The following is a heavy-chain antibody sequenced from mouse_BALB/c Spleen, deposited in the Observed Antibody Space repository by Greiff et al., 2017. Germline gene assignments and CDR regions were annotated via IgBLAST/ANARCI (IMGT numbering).Heavy chain of an antibody. CDR2: ISSGGSYT. CDR1: GFTFSSYG. V-gene: IGHV5-6*01. Sequence: EVNVVESGGDLVKPGGSLKLSCAASGFTFSSYGMSWVRQTPDKRLEWVATISSGGSYTYYPDSVKGRFTISRDNAKNTLYLQMSSLKSEDTAMYYCARQEGDYDVGFAYWGQGTLVTVSA. D-gene: IGHD2-4*01. CDR3: ARQEGDYDVGFAY. J-gene: IGHJ3*01.